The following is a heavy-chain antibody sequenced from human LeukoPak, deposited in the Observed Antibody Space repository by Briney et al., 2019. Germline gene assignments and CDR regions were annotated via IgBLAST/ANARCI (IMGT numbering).Heavy chain of an antibody. V-gene: IGHV1-2*02. CDR3: AMGGSSSHLLDY. CDR1: PYTFNKYY. J-gene: IGHJ4*02. Sequence: ASVKLSCKASPYTFNKYYIHWVRQAPGQGLEWMGWINPNSGGTNYAQKFQGRVTMTRDTSISTAYMELSRLRSDDTAVYYCAMGGSSSHLLDYWGQGTLVTVSS. D-gene: IGHD6-6*01. CDR2: INPNSGGT.